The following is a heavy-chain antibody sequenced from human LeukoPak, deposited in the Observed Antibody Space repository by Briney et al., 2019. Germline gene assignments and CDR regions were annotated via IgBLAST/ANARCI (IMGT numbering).Heavy chain of an antibody. CDR3: ARGWDYDSGGRPTAYVY. V-gene: IGHV1-69*13. Sequence: SVKVSCKASAGTFSNYAINWVRQAPGPGLEWMGGLIPLFGTANYAQKFQGRVTITADESTSTVYMELNRLKSEDTAVHYCARGWDYDSGGRPTAYVYWGQGTLVTVSS. J-gene: IGHJ4*02. CDR2: LIPLFGTA. D-gene: IGHD3-22*01. CDR1: AGTFSNYA.